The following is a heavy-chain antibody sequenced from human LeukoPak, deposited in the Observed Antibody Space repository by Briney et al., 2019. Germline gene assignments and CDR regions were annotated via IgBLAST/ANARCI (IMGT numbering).Heavy chain of an antibody. Sequence: GGSLRLSCAASGFTFTSYAMSWVRLAPGKGLEWVAVIWYDGSNKYYADSVKGRFTISRDNSKNTLYLQMNSLRAEDTAVYYCARFLSGSSYYFDYWGQGTLVTVSS. CDR1: GFTFTSYA. V-gene: IGHV3-33*08. CDR3: ARFLSGSSYYFDY. CDR2: IWYDGSNK. D-gene: IGHD1-26*01. J-gene: IGHJ4*02.